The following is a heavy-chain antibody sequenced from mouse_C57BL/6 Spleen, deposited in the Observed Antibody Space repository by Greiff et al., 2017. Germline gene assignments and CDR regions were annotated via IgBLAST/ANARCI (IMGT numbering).Heavy chain of an antibody. CDR3: VRHLLYYAMDY. CDR2: IRSKSNNYAT. Sequence: EVQRVESGGGLVQPKGSLKLSCAASGFSFNTYAMNWVRQAPGKGLEWVARIRSKSNNYATYYADSVKDRFTISRDDSESMLYLQMNNLKTEDTAMYYCVRHLLYYAMDYWGQGTSVTVSS. J-gene: IGHJ4*01. V-gene: IGHV10-1*01. CDR1: GFSFNTYA.